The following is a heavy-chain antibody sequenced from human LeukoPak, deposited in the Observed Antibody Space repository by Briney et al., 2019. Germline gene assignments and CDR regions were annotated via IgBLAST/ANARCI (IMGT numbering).Heavy chain of an antibody. D-gene: IGHD4-11*01. J-gene: IGHJ5*02. CDR3: ARDLPTTVTTGWFDP. CDR1: GGSISGYY. Sequence: PSETLSLTCTVSGGSISGYYWSWIRQPAGKGLEWIGRIYTSGSTNYNPSLKSRVAISVDTSENQFFVNLNSVTAADTAVYYCARDLPTTVTTGWFDPWGQGTLVTVSS. CDR2: IYTSGST. V-gene: IGHV4-4*07.